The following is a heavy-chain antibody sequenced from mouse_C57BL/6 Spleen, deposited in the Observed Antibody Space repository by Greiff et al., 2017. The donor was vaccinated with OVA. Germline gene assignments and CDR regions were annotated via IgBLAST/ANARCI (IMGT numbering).Heavy chain of an antibody. D-gene: IGHD2-4*01. CDR1: GFSLTSYG. J-gene: IGHJ3*01. CDR3: ASAGYDYPFAY. CDR2: IWGVGGR. V-gene: IGHV2-6*01. Sequence: VQGVESGPGLVAPSQSLSITCTVSGFSLTSYGVDWVRQSPGKGLEWLGVIWGVGGRTYNSALKSRLSISKDNSKRQVFLKMNRLQADDTAMYYCASAGYDYPFAYWGQGTLVTVSA.